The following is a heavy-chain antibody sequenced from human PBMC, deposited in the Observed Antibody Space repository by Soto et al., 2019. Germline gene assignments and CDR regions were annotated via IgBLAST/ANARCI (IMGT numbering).Heavy chain of an antibody. D-gene: IGHD6-19*01. J-gene: IGHJ4*02. CDR3: ARVRWTVAGPGHFDY. CDR2: IYYSGST. V-gene: IGHV4-59*01. Sequence: SETLSLTCTVSGGSISSYYLSWIRQPPGKGLEWIGYIYYSGSTNYNPSLKSRVTISVDTSKNQFSLKLSSVTAADTAVYYCARVRWTVAGPGHFDYWGQGTLVTVSS. CDR1: GGSISSYY.